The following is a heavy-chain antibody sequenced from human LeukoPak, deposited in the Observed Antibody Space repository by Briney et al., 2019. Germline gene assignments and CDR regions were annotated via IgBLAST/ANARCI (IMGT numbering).Heavy chain of an antibody. V-gene: IGHV1-69*13. CDR2: IIPIFGTA. CDR1: GYTFTSYG. J-gene: IGHJ4*02. CDR3: AREIGNRVDY. Sequence: GASVKVSCKASGYTFTSYGISWVRQAPGQGLEWMGGIIPIFGTANYAQKFQGRVTITADESTSTAYMELSSLRSEDTAVYYCAREIGNRVDYWGQGTLVTVSS. D-gene: IGHD2/OR15-2a*01.